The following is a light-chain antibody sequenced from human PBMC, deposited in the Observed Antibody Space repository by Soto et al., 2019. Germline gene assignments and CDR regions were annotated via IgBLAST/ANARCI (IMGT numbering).Light chain of an antibody. Sequence: DIQMTQSPSTLCASVGDRVPTPCRASQSISNWLAWYQQTPGEAPKILIYDASSLESGVPSRFRGSGSGTEFTLTISRLQPDDFETYYCQQYNSYLWTFGQGTKVDIK. J-gene: IGKJ1*01. CDR1: QSISNW. CDR2: DAS. CDR3: QQYNSYLWT. V-gene: IGKV1-5*01.